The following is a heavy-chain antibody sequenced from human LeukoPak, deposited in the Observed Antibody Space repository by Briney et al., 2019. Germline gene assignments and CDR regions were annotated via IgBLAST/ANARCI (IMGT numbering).Heavy chain of an antibody. CDR1: GDSINSLD. CDR2: ISYDGINK. CDR3: VKDIGSSGWYNDALDI. V-gene: IGHV3-30*18. J-gene: IGHJ3*02. D-gene: IGHD6-19*01. Sequence: LSLTCTVSGDSINSLDLWSWVRQPPGKGLEWVTVISYDGINKYYADSVTGRLTLSRDNSKSTLFLQMSSLRAEDTAVYYCVKDIGSSGWYNDALDIWGQGTMVTVSS.